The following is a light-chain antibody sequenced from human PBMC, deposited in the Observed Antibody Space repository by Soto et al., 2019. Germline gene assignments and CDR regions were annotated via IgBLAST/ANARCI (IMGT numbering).Light chain of an antibody. Sequence: QSALTQPAALSGSPGQSITISCTGTSSDIGAYDYVSWFQQHPGKAPKLMISEVNNRPSGVSNRFSGSKSGNTAYLTISGLQVEDEAAYFCFSFKTTSTHVFGTGTKVTGL. CDR1: SSDIGAYDY. J-gene: IGLJ1*01. V-gene: IGLV2-14*01. CDR2: EVN. CDR3: FSFKTTSTHV.